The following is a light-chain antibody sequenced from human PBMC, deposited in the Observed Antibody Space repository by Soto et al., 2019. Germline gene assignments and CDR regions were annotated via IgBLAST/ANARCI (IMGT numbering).Light chain of an antibody. CDR1: NIGIKS. J-gene: IGLJ2*01. V-gene: IGLV3-21*04. Sequence: SYELTQPPSVSGAPGQTARITCGGTNIGIKSVHWYQQKPGQAPVLVIYYDSDRPSGIPERFSGSNSGNTATLTISRVEAGDEADYYCRVWDSSSDHVVFGGGTKLTVL. CDR2: YDS. CDR3: RVWDSSSDHVV.